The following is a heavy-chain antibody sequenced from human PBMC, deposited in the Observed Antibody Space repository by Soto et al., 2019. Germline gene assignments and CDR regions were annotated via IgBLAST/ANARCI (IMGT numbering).Heavy chain of an antibody. Sequence: EVQLVESGGGLVQPGGSLRLSCAASGFTFSNYCMSWVRQAPGKGLEWVSNIKQAGGDKYYVDYVKGRFTISRDNAKNSVYLQMNNRREEATAVYYCGRVKCLSGEYWGQGTLVTVSS. V-gene: IGHV3-7*03. CDR3: GRVKCLSGEY. J-gene: IGHJ4*02. CDR2: IKQAGGDK. CDR1: GFTFSNYC. D-gene: IGHD3-16*01.